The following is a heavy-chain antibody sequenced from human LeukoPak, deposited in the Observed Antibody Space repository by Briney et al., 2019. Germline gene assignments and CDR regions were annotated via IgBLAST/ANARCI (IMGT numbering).Heavy chain of an antibody. Sequence: GGSLRLSCAASGFTFEDYGMTWVRQAPGKGLVWVSRINSDGSITSYADSVKGRFTISRDNAKNTLYLQMNSLRADDTAVYYCARGGDYGDFGYWGQGTLVTVSS. CDR3: ARGGDYGDFGY. V-gene: IGHV3-74*01. D-gene: IGHD4-17*01. CDR2: INSDGSIT. CDR1: GFTFEDYG. J-gene: IGHJ4*02.